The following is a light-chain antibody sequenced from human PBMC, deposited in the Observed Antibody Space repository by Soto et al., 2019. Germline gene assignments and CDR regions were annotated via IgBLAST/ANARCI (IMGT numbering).Light chain of an antibody. CDR2: KAS. V-gene: IGKV1-5*03. CDR1: QSISAW. J-gene: IGKJ1*01. Sequence: DIQMTQSPSTLSASVGDRVTITCRASQSISAWLAWYQQKPGKAPKLLIYKASTLESGVPSRFSGSGSVTEFTLTISSLQPDDFATYYCQQYNSDSRTFGQGTKVEI. CDR3: QQYNSDSRT.